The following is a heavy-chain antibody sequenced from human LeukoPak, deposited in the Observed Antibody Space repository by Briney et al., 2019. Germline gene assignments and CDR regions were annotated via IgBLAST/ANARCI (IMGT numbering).Heavy chain of an antibody. V-gene: IGHV3-7*01. D-gene: IGHD6-13*01. Sequence: GGSLRLSCAASGFTFGSYWMTWVRQAPGKGLEWVAIINFDGSEKYYADSLKGRFTISRDNAENSLYLQMNSLRADDTALYYCARDGDSGWFLSHWGQGTLVTVSS. CDR3: ARDGDSGWFLSH. CDR1: GFTFGSYW. J-gene: IGHJ4*02. CDR2: INFDGSEK.